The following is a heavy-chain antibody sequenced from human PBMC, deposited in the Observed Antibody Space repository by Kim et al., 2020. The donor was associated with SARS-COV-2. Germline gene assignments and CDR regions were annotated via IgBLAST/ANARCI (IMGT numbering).Heavy chain of an antibody. CDR2: IYPGDSDT. J-gene: IGHJ4*02. V-gene: IGHV5-51*01. D-gene: IGHD3-10*01. CDR3: ARRLYGSGSYYWAFDY. CDR1: GYSFTSYW. Sequence: GESLKISCKGSGYSFTSYWIGWVRQMPGKGLEWMGIIYPGDSDTRYSPSFQGQVTISDDKSISTAYLQWSSLKASDTAMYYCARRLYGSGSYYWAFDYWGQGTLVTVSS.